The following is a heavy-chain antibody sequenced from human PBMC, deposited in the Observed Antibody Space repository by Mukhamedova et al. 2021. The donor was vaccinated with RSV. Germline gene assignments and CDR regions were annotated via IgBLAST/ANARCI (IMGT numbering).Heavy chain of an antibody. CDR3: AKDRGPRYCSSASCDFDF. J-gene: IGHJ4*02. CDR2: ISGNGDTT. V-gene: IGHV3-23*01. Sequence: VRQAPGKGLEWVSSISGNGDTTHYADSVKGRFTFSRDNSKNMLFLQMDSLRAEDTAIYYCAKDRGPRYCSSASCDFDFWGQGTLV. D-gene: IGHD2-2*01.